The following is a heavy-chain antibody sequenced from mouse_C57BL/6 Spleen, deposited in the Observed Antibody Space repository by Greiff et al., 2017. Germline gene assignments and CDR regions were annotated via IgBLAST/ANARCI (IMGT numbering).Heavy chain of an antibody. D-gene: IGHD3-2*02. CDR2: IYPGSGST. Sequence: QVQLQQSGAELVKPGASVKMSCKASGYTFTSYWITWVKQRPGQGLEWIGDIYPGSGSTNYNEKFKSKATLTVDTSSSTAYMQLSSLTSEDSAVXSCERGQLKQGYYAMDYWGQGTSVTVSS. V-gene: IGHV1-55*01. CDR3: ERGQLKQGYYAMDY. CDR1: GYTFTSYW. J-gene: IGHJ4*01.